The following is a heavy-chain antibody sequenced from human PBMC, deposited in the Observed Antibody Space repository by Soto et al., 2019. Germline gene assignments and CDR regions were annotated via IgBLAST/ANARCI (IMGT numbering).Heavy chain of an antibody. CDR1: NGSLNSYY. CDR3: TRVATAVPS. D-gene: IGHD5-18*01. CDR2: IYYRGTT. V-gene: IGHV4-59*12. J-gene: IGHJ5*02. Sequence: TSETQSLTCNVSNGSLNSYYWSWIRQPPGKELEWIGNIYYRGTTNYNPSLQGRVTMSIDTSKNQFSLMLTSVTAADTAVYYCTRVATAVPSWGRGVLVTVSS.